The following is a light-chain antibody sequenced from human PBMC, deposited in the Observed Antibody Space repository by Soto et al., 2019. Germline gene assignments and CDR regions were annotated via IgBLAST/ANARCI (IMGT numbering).Light chain of an antibody. J-gene: IGLJ2*01. Sequence: QSALTQPASVSGSPGQSITISCTGSSSDIGSYNLVSWYQHHPGKAPKLMIYEGTNRPSGVSNRFSGSKSGNTASLTISGLQAEDEADYYCCSYARGSTLVFGGGTMLTVL. CDR2: EGT. CDR3: CSYARGSTLV. V-gene: IGLV2-23*01. CDR1: SSDIGSYNL.